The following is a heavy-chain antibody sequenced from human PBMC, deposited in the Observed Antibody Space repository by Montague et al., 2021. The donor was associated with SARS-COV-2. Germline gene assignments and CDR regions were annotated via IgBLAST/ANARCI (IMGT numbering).Heavy chain of an antibody. V-gene: IGHV4-39*01. J-gene: IGHJ3*02. CDR1: AGSISSSGYY. D-gene: IGHD3-22*01. Sequence: SETLSLTCTVSAGSISSSGYYWGWIRQHPGKGLEWIGSIYYSGSTYYNPSLKSRVTISVDTSKNQFSLRLSSVTAADTAVYYCARFPTSYYYDSKAAPATPGAFDIWGQGKMVTVSS. CDR3: ARFPTSYYYDSKAAPATPGAFDI. CDR2: IYYSGST.